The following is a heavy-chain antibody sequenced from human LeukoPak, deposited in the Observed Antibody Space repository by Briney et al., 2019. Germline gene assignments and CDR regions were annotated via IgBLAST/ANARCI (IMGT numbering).Heavy chain of an antibody. CDR3: TTVISSWYHSWN. V-gene: IGHV3-23*01. D-gene: IGHD6-13*01. CDR1: GFTFRSYA. J-gene: IGHJ1*01. CDR2: ISGSGTST. Sequence: GGSLRLSCVASGFTFRSYAMSWVRQAPGKGLEWVSAISGSGTSTYYADSVKGRFTISRDNSKNTLYLQMNNLRAEDTAVYYCTTVISSWYHSWNWGQGTLVAVSS.